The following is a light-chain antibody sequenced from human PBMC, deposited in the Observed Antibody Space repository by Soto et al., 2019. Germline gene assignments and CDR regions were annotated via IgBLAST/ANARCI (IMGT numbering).Light chain of an antibody. Sequence: QSVLTQPPSVSAAPGQTVTISCSGSSPNIGNNYVSWYQQLPGTGPKLLIYDSNGRPSGTPDRFSGFKSGTSATLGITGLQTGDEAVYYCATWDSFLSTVVFGGGTQLTVL. CDR2: DSN. CDR3: ATWDSFLSTVV. CDR1: SPNIGNNY. J-gene: IGLJ2*01. V-gene: IGLV1-51*01.